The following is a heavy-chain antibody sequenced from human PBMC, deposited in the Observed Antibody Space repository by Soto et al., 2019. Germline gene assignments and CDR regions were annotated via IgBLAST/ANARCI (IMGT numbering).Heavy chain of an antibody. Sequence: SETLSLTCTVSGDSITIADYYWSWIRQPPGKGLEWIGYIYYSGSTYYNPSLRSRVTISLDTSKNQFSLKLSSVTAADTAVYYCASQGGYCSSGTCYSNWFDPWGQGTLVTVSS. CDR3: ASQGGYCSSGTCYSNWFDP. J-gene: IGHJ5*02. CDR1: GDSITIADYY. V-gene: IGHV4-30-4*01. CDR2: IYYSGST. D-gene: IGHD2-15*01.